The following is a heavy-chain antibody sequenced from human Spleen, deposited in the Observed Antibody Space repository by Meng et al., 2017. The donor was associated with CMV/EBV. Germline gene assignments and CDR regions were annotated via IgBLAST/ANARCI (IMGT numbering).Heavy chain of an antibody. J-gene: IGHJ3*02. D-gene: IGHD3-9*01. CDR3: ARGNYDILTGYWLSQDAFDI. CDR2: IYYSGST. CDR1: GGSVSSGSYY. V-gene: IGHV4-61*01. Sequence: GSLRLSCTVSGGSVSSGSYYWSWIRQPPGKGLEWIGYIYYSGSTNYNPSLKSRVTISVDTSKNQFSLKLSSVTAADTAVYYCARGNYDILTGYWLSQDAFDIWGQGTMVTVSS.